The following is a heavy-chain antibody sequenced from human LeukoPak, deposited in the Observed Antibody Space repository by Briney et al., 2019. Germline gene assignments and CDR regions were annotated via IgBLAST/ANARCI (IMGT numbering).Heavy chain of an antibody. D-gene: IGHD5/OR15-5a*01. CDR2: ISGGAISS. CDR1: GFTFGSYA. Sequence: GGSLRLSCAASGFTFGSYAMKWVRQPPGEGLEWASTISGGAISSYYADSVKGRFTISRDNAKNTLYLQMSSLRAEDTAVYYCAKGSGGISVSRYFDLLGRGTLVTVSS. CDR3: AKGSGGISVSRYFDL. J-gene: IGHJ2*01. V-gene: IGHV3-23*01.